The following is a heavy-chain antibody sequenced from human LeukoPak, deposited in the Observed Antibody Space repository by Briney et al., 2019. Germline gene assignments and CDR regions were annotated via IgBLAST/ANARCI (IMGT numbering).Heavy chain of an antibody. Sequence: GGSLRLSCAASGLIFRSYLMTWVRQAPGKGLAWVSTISGSGASTYYADSVKGRFNISRDNSKNTLYLQMNSLRAEDTAVYYCAKVTTPSTVTTWGYDRSYNYWGQGTLVTVSS. CDR3: AKVTTPSTVTTWGYDRSYNY. V-gene: IGHV3-23*01. D-gene: IGHD4-17*01. CDR1: GLIFRSYL. CDR2: ISGSGAST. J-gene: IGHJ4*02.